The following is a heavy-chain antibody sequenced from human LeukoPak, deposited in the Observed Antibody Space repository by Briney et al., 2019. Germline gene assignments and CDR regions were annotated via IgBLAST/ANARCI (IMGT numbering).Heavy chain of an antibody. D-gene: IGHD2-2*01. CDR1: GGSISSGDSY. CDR3: ARVALPAAIGRGGSFDP. CDR2: MYSSGST. V-gene: IGHV4-30-4*01. Sequence: SETLSLTCTVSGGSISSGDSYWSWIRQPPGKGLEWIGYMYSSGSTYYNPSLKSRVTISVDTSKNQFSLKLSSVTAADTAVYYCARVALPAAIGRGGSFDPWGQGTLVTVSS. J-gene: IGHJ5*02.